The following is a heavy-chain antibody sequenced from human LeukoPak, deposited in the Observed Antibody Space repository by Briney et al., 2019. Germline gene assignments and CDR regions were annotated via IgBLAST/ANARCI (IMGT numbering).Heavy chain of an antibody. CDR2: IYPTDSIT. V-gene: IGHV5-51*01. J-gene: IGHJ5*02. Sequence: GESLKISCKTSGYDFSSKWIGWVRQMPGKGLEWMGIIYPTDSITKYSPSFQGHVTMSVDTSVNTAYLQWTSLEASDTAIYYCARLAPDYADYWFDPWGQGTIVTVSS. CDR1: GYDFSSKW. D-gene: IGHD4-17*01. CDR3: ARLAPDYADYWFDP.